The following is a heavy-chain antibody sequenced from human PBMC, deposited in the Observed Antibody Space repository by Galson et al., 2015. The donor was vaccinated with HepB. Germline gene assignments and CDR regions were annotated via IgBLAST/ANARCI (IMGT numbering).Heavy chain of an antibody. D-gene: IGHD1-26*01. J-gene: IGHJ4*02. CDR2: ISSGSSTI. V-gene: IGHV3-48*04. CDR3: ARDPSGSYPFDF. CDR1: GFTFSSYG. Sequence: SLRLSCAASGFTFSSYGMNWVRQAPGKGLEWLSYISSGSSTIYYADSVKGRFTISRDNAKNSLYLQMNSLRTEDTAVYYCARDPSGSYPFDFWGQGTLVTVSS.